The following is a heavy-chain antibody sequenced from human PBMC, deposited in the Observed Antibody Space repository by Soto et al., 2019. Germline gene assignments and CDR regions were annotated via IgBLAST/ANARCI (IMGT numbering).Heavy chain of an antibody. D-gene: IGHD3-22*01. J-gene: IGHJ5*02. V-gene: IGHV1-69*06. Sequence: GASVKVSCKASGVTCSSYAISWVRQAPGQGLEWMGGIIPIFGTANYAQKFQGRVTTTADKSTSTAYMELSSLRSEDTAVYYCASGATGDYYDSSGYYYNNWFDPWGQGTLVTVSS. CDR3: ASGATGDYYDSSGYYYNNWFDP. CDR2: IIPIFGTA. CDR1: GVTCSSYA.